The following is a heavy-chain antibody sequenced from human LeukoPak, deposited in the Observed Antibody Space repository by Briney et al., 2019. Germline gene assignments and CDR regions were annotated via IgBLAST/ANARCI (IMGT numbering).Heavy chain of an antibody. D-gene: IGHD3-10*01. V-gene: IGHV1-46*01. CDR1: GYTFTDFS. CDR3: ARGHGSGYTNYFDP. CDR2: INPTGGSA. J-gene: IGHJ5*02. Sequence: ASVKVSCKTSGYTFTDFSIHWVRQAPGQRLEWMGIINPTGGSAGFAQKFQGRVTMTRDMSTSTFYMELSSLRSEDTAVYYCARGHGSGYTNYFDPWGQGTLVTVSS.